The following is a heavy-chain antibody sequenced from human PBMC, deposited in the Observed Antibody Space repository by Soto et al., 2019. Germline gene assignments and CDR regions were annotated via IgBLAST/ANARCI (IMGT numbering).Heavy chain of an antibody. CDR1: GSISTATP. V-gene: IGHV3-23*01. CDR2: ISGRGTNT. Sequence: GGFLRRACPASGSISTATPLSWVRQAPGKGLEWVSTISGRGTNTYYADSVKGRFIISRDNLKNTVNLQMNGLGVEDTAIYYCATSFRYFDNWGQGTRVTVAS. CDR3: ATSFRYFDN. J-gene: IGHJ4*02.